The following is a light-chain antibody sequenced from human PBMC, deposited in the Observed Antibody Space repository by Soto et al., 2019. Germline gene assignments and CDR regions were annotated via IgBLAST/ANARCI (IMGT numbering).Light chain of an antibody. CDR1: QSISNY. Sequence: DMEMTQSPSSLSASVGDRVTITCRASQSISNYLNWYQHKPGKVPKLLIYAASSLQSGVPTRFSGSGSGTDFTLTINSLQPEDFATYPRQQSYGTPLTFGGGTKIEIK. CDR2: AAS. J-gene: IGKJ4*01. CDR3: QQSYGTPLT. V-gene: IGKV1-39*01.